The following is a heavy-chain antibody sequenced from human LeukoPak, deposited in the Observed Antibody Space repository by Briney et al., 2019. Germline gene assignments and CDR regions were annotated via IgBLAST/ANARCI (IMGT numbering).Heavy chain of an antibody. D-gene: IGHD3-10*01. CDR3: ARLSRPRGYFDY. CDR2: IKQDGSEK. V-gene: IGHV3-7*01. CDR1: GFTFSSYW. J-gene: IGHJ4*02. Sequence: GGSLRLSCAAPGFTFSSYWMSWVRQAPGKGLEWVANIKQDGSEKYYVDSVKGRFTISRDNAKNSLYLQMNSLRAEDTAVYYCARLSRPRGYFDYWGQGTLVTVSS.